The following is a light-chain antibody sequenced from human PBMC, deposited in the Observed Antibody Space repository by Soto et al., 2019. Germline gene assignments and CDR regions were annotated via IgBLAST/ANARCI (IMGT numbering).Light chain of an antibody. V-gene: IGKV1-12*01. CDR3: QRTNTYPLR. Sequence: DIQMTQSPSFVSASVGDRVTITCRASQGISTWLAWYQQKPGKAPNLLIYAASNLQNGVPSRFSGSGSGKDFTLTISSLRPECFATYYCQRTNTYPLRFGPGTKVDVK. J-gene: IGKJ3*01. CDR2: AAS. CDR1: QGISTW.